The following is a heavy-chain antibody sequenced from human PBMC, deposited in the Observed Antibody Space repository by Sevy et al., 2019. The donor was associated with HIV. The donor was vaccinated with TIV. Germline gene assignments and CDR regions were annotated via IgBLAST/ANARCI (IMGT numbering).Heavy chain of an antibody. D-gene: IGHD1-1*01. CDR1: GFTFSSYW. J-gene: IGHJ4*02. V-gene: IGHV3-74*01. Sequence: GESLKISCAASGFTFSSYWMHWVRQAPGKGLVWVSRITTDATNTDYADSVRGRFTISRDNAKNTLYLQMSSLRAEDTAVYYCARDRGLATPFDSWGQGTLVTVSS. CDR2: ITTDATNT. CDR3: ARDRGLATPFDS.